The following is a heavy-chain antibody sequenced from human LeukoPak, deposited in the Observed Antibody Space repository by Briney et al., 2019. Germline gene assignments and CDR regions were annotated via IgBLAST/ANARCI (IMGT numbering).Heavy chain of an antibody. CDR2: IYYSGST. V-gene: IGHV4-59*01. CDR1: GDSISSDY. Sequence: SETLSLTCTVSGDSISSDYWSWIRQPPGKGLEWIGYIYYSGSTNYNPSLKSRVTISVDTSKNQFSLKLSSVTAADTAVYYCARGVSDYSYFARYYFDYWGQGTLVTVSS. J-gene: IGHJ4*02. D-gene: IGHD4-11*01. CDR3: ARGVSDYSYFARYYFDY.